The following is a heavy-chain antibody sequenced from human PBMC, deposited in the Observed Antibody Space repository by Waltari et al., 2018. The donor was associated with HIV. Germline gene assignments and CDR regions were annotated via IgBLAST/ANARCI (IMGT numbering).Heavy chain of an antibody. D-gene: IGHD3-9*01. CDR3: ARIRGDWLVIDY. CDR2: IDWDDDK. Sequence: QVTLKESGPALVKPTQTLTLTCTFSGFSLSTSGMRVSWIRQPPGKALEWLARIDWDDDKFYSTSLKTRLTISKDTSKNQVVLTMTNMDPVDTATYYCARIRGDWLVIDYWGQGTLVTVSS. CDR1: GFSLSTSGMR. J-gene: IGHJ4*02. V-gene: IGHV2-70*04.